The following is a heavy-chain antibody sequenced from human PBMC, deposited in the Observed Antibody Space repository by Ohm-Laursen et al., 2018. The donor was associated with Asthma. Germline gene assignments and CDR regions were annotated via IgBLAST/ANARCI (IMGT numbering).Heavy chain of an antibody. V-gene: IGHV3-21*01. CDR2: ISSSSAYI. CDR3: AREVGGVIADYYAMDV. D-gene: IGHD3-16*02. J-gene: IGHJ6*02. CDR1: AFTFSSYN. Sequence: SLRLSCSASAFTFSSYNMMWVRQAPGKGLEWVSSISSSSAYISYADSVKGRFTMSRDNAKNSLYLQMNSLRAEDTAVYYCAREVGGVIADYYAMDVWGQGTTVTVSS.